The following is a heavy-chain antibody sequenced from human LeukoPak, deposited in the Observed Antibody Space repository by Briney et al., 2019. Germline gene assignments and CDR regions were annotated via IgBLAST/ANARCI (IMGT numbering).Heavy chain of an antibody. CDR3: SXXXXXXXGXXXXDS. V-gene: IGHV4-59*08. CDR2: IYYNGGT. Sequence: PSETLSLTCAVSGASISSYYWSWIRQPPGKGLEWIGYIYYNGGTNYNPSLTSRVTISVATSKTQFPPKSSSWPAADTAVSYLSXXXXXXXGXXXXDSWGQGTLVTVSS. J-gene: IGHJ4*02. CDR1: GASISSYY.